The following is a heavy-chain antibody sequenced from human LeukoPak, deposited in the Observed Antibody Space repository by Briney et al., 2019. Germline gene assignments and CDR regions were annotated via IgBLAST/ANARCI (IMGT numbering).Heavy chain of an antibody. J-gene: IGHJ4*02. Sequence: GGSLRLSCAASGFTFSSYGMHWVRQAPGKGLEWVAFIRYDGSNKYYADSVKGRVTIFRDNSKNTLYLQMNSLRAEDTAVYYCAKEGTASKPSDLDYWGQGTLVTVSS. D-gene: IGHD1/OR15-1a*01. V-gene: IGHV3-30*02. CDR1: GFTFSSYG. CDR2: IRYDGSNK. CDR3: AKEGTASKPSDLDY.